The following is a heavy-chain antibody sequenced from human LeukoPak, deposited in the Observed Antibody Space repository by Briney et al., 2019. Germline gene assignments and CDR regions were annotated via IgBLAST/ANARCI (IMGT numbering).Heavy chain of an antibody. V-gene: IGHV1-2*02. CDR3: ARDPVASWAAAGNYYYYYMDV. J-gene: IGHJ6*03. CDR2: INPNSGGT. D-gene: IGHD6-13*01. Sequence: ASVKVSCKASGYTFTGYYMHWVRQAPGQGLEWMGWINPNSGGTNYAQKFQGRVTMTRDTSISTAYMELSRLRSDDTAVYYCARDPVASWAAAGNYYYYYMDVWGKGTTVTVSS. CDR1: GYTFTGYY.